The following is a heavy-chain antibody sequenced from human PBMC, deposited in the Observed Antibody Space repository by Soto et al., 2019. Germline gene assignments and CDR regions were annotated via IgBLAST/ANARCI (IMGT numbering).Heavy chain of an antibody. V-gene: IGHV4-59*08. J-gene: IGHJ4*02. CDR1: GDSVTSHD. CDR2: IYFTGST. D-gene: IGHD2-15*01. Sequence: PSETMSVTCTFSGDSVTSHDWTWIRQTTEKGLEWIGYIYFTGSTNYNPSLESRVTISVDTSKNQFSLQLTSVTAADTAVYYCARHLQYCSGGTCYSYYFDYWGQGTLVTVSS. CDR3: ARHLQYCSGGTCYSYYFDY.